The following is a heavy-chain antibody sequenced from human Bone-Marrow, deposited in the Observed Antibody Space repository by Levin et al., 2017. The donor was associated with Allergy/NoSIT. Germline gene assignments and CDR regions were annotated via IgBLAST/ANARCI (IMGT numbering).Heavy chain of an antibody. J-gene: IGHJ4*02. CDR3: ARHRIKDIAAAFDY. CDR1: GYTFSTYW. Sequence: LGESLKISCQGSGYTFSTYWIGWVRQMPAKGLEWMGIIYPGDSDAIYSPSFQGQVTISVDKSINTAYLQWSSLQASDTAMYYCARHRIKDIAAAFDYWGQGTLVTVSS. CDR2: IYPGDSDA. D-gene: IGHD6-13*01. V-gene: IGHV5-51*01.